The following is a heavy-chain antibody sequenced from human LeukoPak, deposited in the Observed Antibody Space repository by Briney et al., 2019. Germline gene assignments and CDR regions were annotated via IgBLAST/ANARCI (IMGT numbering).Heavy chain of an antibody. CDR1: GYTFTIYA. CDR3: ARDKRYCSGGSCYFAFDI. CDR2: ISAGTVNT. Sequence: ASVKVSCKGSGYTFTIYAIHWVRQAPGQRLEWMGWISAGTVNTKYSQNFQGRVTITRDTSASTAYMELSSLRSEDTAVYYCARDKRYCSGGSCYFAFDIWGQGTMVTVSS. D-gene: IGHD2-15*01. J-gene: IGHJ3*02. V-gene: IGHV1-3*01.